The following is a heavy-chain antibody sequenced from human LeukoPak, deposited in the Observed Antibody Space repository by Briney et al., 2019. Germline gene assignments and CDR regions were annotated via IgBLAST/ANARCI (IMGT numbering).Heavy chain of an antibody. CDR2: ISGSGGST. D-gene: IGHD1-7*01. V-gene: IGHV3-23*01. CDR3: AKVPWPNWNYGSYFDY. Sequence: GGSLRLSCAASGFTFSSYAMSWVRQAPGKGLEWVSAISGSGGSTYYADSVKGRFTISRDNSKNTLYLQMNSLRAEDTAVYYCAKVPWPNWNYGSYFDYWGQGTLVTVSS. CDR1: GFTFSSYA. J-gene: IGHJ4*02.